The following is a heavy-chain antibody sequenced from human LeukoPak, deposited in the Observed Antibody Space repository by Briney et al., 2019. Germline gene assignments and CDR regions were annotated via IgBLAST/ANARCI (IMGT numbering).Heavy chain of an antibody. CDR3: ARGDDFSDAFDI. J-gene: IGHJ3*02. V-gene: IGHV4-61*02. CDR1: GGSISSSSYY. Sequence: SETLSLTCTVSGGSISSSSYYWNWIRQPAGKGLEWIGRLYTSGSTTNYNPSLKGRVTMSVDTSKRQFSLKLSSVTAADTAVYYCARGDDFSDAFDIWGQGTMVTVSS. D-gene: IGHD3-3*01. CDR2: LYTSGST.